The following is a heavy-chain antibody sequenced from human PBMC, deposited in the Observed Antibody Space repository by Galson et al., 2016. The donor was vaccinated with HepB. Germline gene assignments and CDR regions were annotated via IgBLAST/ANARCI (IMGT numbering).Heavy chain of an antibody. V-gene: IGHV3-21*01. CDR2: ISSSSNCI. Sequence: SLRLSCAASGFTFNSYNMNWVRQAPGKGLEWVSSISSSSNCIHYADSVKGRFAISRDNSKNSLYLQMNSLRAEDTALYYCARGPYDSSGYGSTTTYYYYGLDVWGQGTTVTVSS. CDR1: GFTFNSYN. D-gene: IGHD3-22*01. J-gene: IGHJ6*02. CDR3: ARGPYDSSGYGSTTTYYYYGLDV.